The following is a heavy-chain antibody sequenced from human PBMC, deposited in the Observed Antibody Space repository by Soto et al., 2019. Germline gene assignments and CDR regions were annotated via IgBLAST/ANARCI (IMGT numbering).Heavy chain of an antibody. CDR2: ISGSGGST. D-gene: IGHD4-17*01. Sequence: EVQLLESGGGLVQPGGSLRLSCAASGFTFSSYAMSWVRQAPGKGLEWVSAISGSGGSTYYADSVKGRFTISRDNSKNTLYLQMNSLRADDMEVYYCAKAFNYCDYDSDYWGQGPLVTASS. V-gene: IGHV3-23*01. CDR1: GFTFSSYA. J-gene: IGHJ4*02. CDR3: AKAFNYCDYDSDY.